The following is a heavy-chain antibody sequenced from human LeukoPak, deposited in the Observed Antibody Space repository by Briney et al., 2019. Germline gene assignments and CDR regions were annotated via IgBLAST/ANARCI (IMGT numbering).Heavy chain of an antibody. V-gene: IGHV1-2*02. D-gene: IGHD3-10*01. CDR2: INPNSGGT. CDR1: GYSFTSNG. Sequence: ASVKVSCKASGYSFTSNGISWVRQAPGQGLEWMGWINPNSGGTNYAQKFQGRVTMTRDTSISTAYMELSRLRSDDTAVYYCARLRRRGARNWFDPWGQGTLVTVSS. J-gene: IGHJ5*02. CDR3: ARLRRRGARNWFDP.